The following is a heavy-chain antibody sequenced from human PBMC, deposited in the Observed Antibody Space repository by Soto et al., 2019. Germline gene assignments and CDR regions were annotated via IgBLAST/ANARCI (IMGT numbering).Heavy chain of an antibody. CDR1: EDIFKSYS. Sequence: SVKVSCKASEDIFKSYSISWVRQAPGQGLEYMGGILPMFGSANSVDKFRGRLTLTADKSTTTTYMELTDLTDADTAVYYCARDFSGYDPALNRFDPWGQGTLVTVSS. V-gene: IGHV1-69*06. J-gene: IGHJ5*02. CDR3: ARDFSGYDPALNRFDP. CDR2: ILPMFGSA. D-gene: IGHD5-12*01.